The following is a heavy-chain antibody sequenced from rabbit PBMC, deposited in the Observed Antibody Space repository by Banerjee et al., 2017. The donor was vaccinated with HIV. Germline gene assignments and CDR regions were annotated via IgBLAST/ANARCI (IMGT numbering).Heavy chain of an antibody. V-gene: IGHV1S45*01. J-gene: IGHJ4*01. CDR3: ARGWITMTMNL. Sequence: QEQLEESGGDLVKPEGSLKLSCTASGFSFSNKAVMCWVRQAPGKGLEWIACINTSSGNTVYASWAKGRFTISKTSSTTVTLQMTSLTAADTATYFCARGWITMTMNLWGQGTLVTVS. CDR2: INTSSGNT. D-gene: IGHD2-1*01. CDR1: GFSFSNKAV.